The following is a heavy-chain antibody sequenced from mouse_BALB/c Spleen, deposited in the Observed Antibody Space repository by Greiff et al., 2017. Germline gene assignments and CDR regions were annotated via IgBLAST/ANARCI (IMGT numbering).Heavy chain of an antibody. J-gene: IGHJ2*01. CDR2: ISSGGST. Sequence: EVMLVESGGGLVKPGGSLKLSCAASGFTFSSYAMSWVRQTPEKRLEWVASISSGGSTYYPDSVKGRFTISRDNARNILYLQMSSLRSEDTAMYYCARGGYDYECDDWGQGTTLTVSA. V-gene: IGHV5-6-5*01. D-gene: IGHD2-4*01. CDR3: ARGGYDYECDD. CDR1: GFTFSSYA.